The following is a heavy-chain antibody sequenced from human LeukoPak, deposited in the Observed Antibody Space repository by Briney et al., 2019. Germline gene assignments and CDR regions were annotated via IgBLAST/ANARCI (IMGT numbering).Heavy chain of an antibody. CDR3: ITGDYDFWSGFYSPNHYFDY. Sequence: PGGSLRLSCAASGFTFNSAWMSWVRQAPGKGLEWVGRTKGKTAAGAPDYVASVKGRFTISRDDSKNTLFLQMNSLKTEDTAVYYCITGDYDFWSGFYSPNHYFDYWGQGTLVTVSS. J-gene: IGHJ4*02. CDR1: GFTFNSAW. V-gene: IGHV3-15*01. CDR2: TKGKTAAGAP. D-gene: IGHD3-3*01.